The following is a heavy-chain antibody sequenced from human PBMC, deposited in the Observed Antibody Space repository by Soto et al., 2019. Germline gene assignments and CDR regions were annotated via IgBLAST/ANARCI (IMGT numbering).Heavy chain of an antibody. Sequence: EVHLVESGGGLVKPGGSLRLSCAVSGFTFSSCTMNWVRQAPGKGLEWVSFISPSSGHIYYADSVKGRFTISRDNAKNSLFLQMISLRGEDTAVYYCSGCSGGACHKNYGMDVWGQGTTVTVSS. V-gene: IGHV3-21*06. CDR1: GFTFSSCT. CDR2: ISPSSGHI. CDR3: SGCSGGACHKNYGMDV. J-gene: IGHJ6*02. D-gene: IGHD2-15*01.